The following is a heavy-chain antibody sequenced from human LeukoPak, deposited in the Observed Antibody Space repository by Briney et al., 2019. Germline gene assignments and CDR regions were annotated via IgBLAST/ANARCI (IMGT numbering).Heavy chain of an antibody. CDR3: AKDSSVPYGITD. Sequence: GGSLRLSCAASGFSFSDYNMNWVRQAPGKGLEWVSAISPSDGNTFYADSVKGRFTISRDNSKNTLSLQMNSLRAEDTALYYCAKDSSVPYGITDWGQGTLVTVSS. CDR1: GFSFSDYN. CDR2: ISPSDGNT. V-gene: IGHV3-23*01. J-gene: IGHJ4*02. D-gene: IGHD4-17*01.